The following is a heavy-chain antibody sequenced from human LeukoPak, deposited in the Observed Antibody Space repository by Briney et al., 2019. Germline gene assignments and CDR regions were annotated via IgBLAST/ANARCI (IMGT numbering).Heavy chain of an antibody. Sequence: SETLSLTCTVSGGLISSSSYYWGWVRQPPEKGLEWIGSFYYTGSTYYHPSLKSRVTISVDTSKDQFSLNLTSVTAADTAVYYCARTAGVAVAGSRQYFDYWGQGTLVTVSS. D-gene: IGHD6-19*01. CDR2: FYYTGST. J-gene: IGHJ4*02. V-gene: IGHV4-39*01. CDR1: GGLISSSSYY. CDR3: ARTAGVAVAGSRQYFDY.